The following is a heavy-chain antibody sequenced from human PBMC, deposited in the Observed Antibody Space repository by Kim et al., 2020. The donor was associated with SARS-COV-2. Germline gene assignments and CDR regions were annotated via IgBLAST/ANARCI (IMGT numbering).Heavy chain of an antibody. D-gene: IGHD6-19*01. Sequence: SQTLSLTCDISGDSVSSNSAAWNWIRQSPSRGLEWLGRTYYRSKWYTDYALSVKGRITINPDTSKKQFSLQLTSVTPEDTAVYYCARDRQRAGTGVDYWGQGTLVTVSS. CDR1: GDSVSSNSAA. CDR2: TYYRSKWYT. CDR3: ARDRQRAGTGVDY. J-gene: IGHJ4*02. V-gene: IGHV6-1*01.